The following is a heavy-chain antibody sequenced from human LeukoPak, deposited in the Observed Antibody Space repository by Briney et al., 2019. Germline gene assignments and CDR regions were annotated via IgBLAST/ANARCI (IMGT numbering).Heavy chain of an antibody. Sequence: PGGSLRLSCAASGFTVSNNYMNWVRQAAGKWLEWDSLIYSGGRTYYADSVKGRFTIFRDDSKNTLYLQMNSLRDEDTAVYYCARDRAGDGGHFDYWGQGTLVTVSS. CDR2: IYSGGRT. D-gene: IGHD4-17*01. J-gene: IGHJ4*02. CDR3: ARDRAGDGGHFDY. CDR1: GFTVSNNY. V-gene: IGHV3-66*01.